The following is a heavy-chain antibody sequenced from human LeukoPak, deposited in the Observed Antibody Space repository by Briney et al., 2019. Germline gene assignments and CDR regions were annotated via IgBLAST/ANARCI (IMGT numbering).Heavy chain of an antibody. CDR1: GGSISSYY. CDR2: IYYSGST. CDR3: ARDLGSSSSPDY. D-gene: IGHD6-6*01. Sequence: SETLSLTCTVSGGSISSYYWSWLRQPPGKGLEWIGYIYYSGSTNYNPSLKSRVTISVDTSKNQFSLKLSSVTAADTAVYYCARDLGSSSSPDYWGQGTLVTVSS. V-gene: IGHV4-59*01. J-gene: IGHJ4*02.